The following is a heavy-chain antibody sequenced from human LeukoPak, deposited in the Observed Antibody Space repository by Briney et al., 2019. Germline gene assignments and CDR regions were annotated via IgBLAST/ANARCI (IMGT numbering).Heavy chain of an antibody. CDR1: GFTFRSYA. CDR3: AKAHSSSWYYFGD. J-gene: IGHJ4*02. V-gene: IGHV3-23*01. CDR2: ISGRGDST. D-gene: IGHD6-13*01. Sequence: GGSLRLSCAASGFTFRSYAMSWVRQAPGKGLEWVSVISGRGDSTHYPDSVRGRFTISRDNTKNTLYLQMISLRAEDTAVHYCAKAHSSSWYYFGDWGQGALVIVSS.